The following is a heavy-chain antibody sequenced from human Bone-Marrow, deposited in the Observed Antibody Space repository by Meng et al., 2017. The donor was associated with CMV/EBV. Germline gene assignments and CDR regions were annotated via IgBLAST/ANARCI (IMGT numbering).Heavy chain of an antibody. CDR1: GGSISSYY. V-gene: IGHV4-59*12. CDR2: IYYSGST. J-gene: IGHJ5*02. Sequence: SETLSLTCTVSGGSISSYYWSWIRQPPGKGLEWIGYIYYSGSTNYNPSLKSRVTISVDTSKNQFSLKLSSVTAADTAVYYCARDKLGAARDQYNWFDPWGQGTLVTVSS. D-gene: IGHD6-6*01. CDR3: ARDKLGAARDQYNWFDP.